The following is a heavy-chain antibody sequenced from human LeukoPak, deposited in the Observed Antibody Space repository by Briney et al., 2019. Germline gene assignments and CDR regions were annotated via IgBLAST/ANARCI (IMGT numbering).Heavy chain of an antibody. D-gene: IGHD3-3*01. Sequence: ASVKVSCKASGYTFTSYDFNWVRQATGQRPEWMGWMSPNSGDTGYAQKFQDRVTMTEDTSTDTAYMELSSLRSEDTAVYYCATAAYYDFWSGYYTPPYYYYGMDVWGQGTTVTVSS. CDR2: MSPNSGDT. V-gene: IGHV1-8*01. CDR3: ATAAYYDFWSGYYTPPYYYYGMDV. J-gene: IGHJ6*02. CDR1: GYTFTSYD.